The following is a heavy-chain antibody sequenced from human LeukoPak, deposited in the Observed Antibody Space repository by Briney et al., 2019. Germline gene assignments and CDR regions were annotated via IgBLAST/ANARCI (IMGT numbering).Heavy chain of an antibody. V-gene: IGHV1-24*01. CDR3: ARDGLLWFGGPYYYYMDV. Sequence: VASVKVSCKVSGYTLTELSMHWVRQAPGKGLEWMGGFDPEDGETIYAQKFQGRVTMTEDTSTDTAYMELSSLRSEDTAVYYCARDGLLWFGGPYYYYMDVWGKGTTVTVSS. CDR2: FDPEDGET. J-gene: IGHJ6*03. D-gene: IGHD3-10*01. CDR1: GYTLTELS.